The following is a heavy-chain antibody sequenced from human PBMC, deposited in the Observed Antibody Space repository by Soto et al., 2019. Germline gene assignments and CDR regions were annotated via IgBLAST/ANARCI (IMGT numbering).Heavy chain of an antibody. Sequence: QVQLQQWGAALLKPSDTLSLTCAVYGASLSPYYWSWSWIRQPPGKGLEGIGEINYSESTKYNTYLKSRFTISVHTSNKHFSPNMRSVTAADIAVSYCARGKWGRRWSLEDYSSGMDAWGQGTTVTVSS. D-gene: IGHD1-1*01. CDR1: GASLSPYY. J-gene: IGHJ6*02. CDR3: ARGKWGRRWSLEDYSSGMDA. V-gene: IGHV4-34*01. CDR2: INYSEST.